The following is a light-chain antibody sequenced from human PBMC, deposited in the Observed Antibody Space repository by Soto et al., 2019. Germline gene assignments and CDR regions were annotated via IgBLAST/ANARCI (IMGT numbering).Light chain of an antibody. CDR1: SSDVGGYND. Sequence: QSVLTQPASASGSPGQSITISCTGTSSDVGGYNDVSWYQQHPGKAPKLMIYDVSNRPSGVSNRFSGSKSGNTASLTISGLQAEDEADYYCSSYTSSNTLVVFGGGTKLTVL. CDR2: DVS. J-gene: IGLJ2*01. CDR3: SSYTSSNTLVV. V-gene: IGLV2-14*01.